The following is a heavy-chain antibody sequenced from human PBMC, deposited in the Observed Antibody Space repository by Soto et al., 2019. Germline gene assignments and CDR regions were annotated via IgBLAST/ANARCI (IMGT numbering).Heavy chain of an antibody. CDR1: GFTFSNAW. Sequence: PVESLKISCAASGFTFSNAWMSWVRQAPGKGLEWVGRIKSKTDGGTTDYAAPVKGRFTISRDDSKNTLYLQMNSLKTEDTAVYYCTTEIAVAGPFDYWGQGTLVTVS. J-gene: IGHJ4*02. CDR2: IKSKTDGGTT. CDR3: TTEIAVAGPFDY. V-gene: IGHV3-15*01. D-gene: IGHD6-19*01.